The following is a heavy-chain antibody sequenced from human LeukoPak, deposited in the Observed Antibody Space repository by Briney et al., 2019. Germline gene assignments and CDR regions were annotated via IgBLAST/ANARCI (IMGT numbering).Heavy chain of an antibody. CDR2: IYYSGST. J-gene: IGHJ5*02. D-gene: IGHD3-22*01. V-gene: IGHV4-39*01. Sequence: SSETLSLTCTVSGGPISSSSYYWGWIRQPPGKGLEWIGSIYYSGSTYYNPSLKSRVTISVDTSKNQFSLKLSSVTAADTAVYYCARRGYYYDSSGYHLSTTWFDPWGQGTLVTVSS. CDR1: GGPISSSSYY. CDR3: ARRGYYYDSSGYHLSTTWFDP.